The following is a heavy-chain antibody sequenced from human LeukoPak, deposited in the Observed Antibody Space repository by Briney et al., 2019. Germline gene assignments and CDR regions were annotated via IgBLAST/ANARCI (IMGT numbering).Heavy chain of an antibody. V-gene: IGHV4-39*07. J-gene: IGHJ4*02. CDR3: ARISSGWYGSY. D-gene: IGHD6-19*01. CDR2: IYYSGST. Sequence: SETLSLTCTVSGGSISSSSYYWGWIRQPPGKGLEWIGSIYYSGSTYYNPSLKSRVTISVDTSKNQFSLKLSSVTAADTAVYYCARISSGWYGSYWGQGTLVTVSS. CDR1: GGSISSSSYY.